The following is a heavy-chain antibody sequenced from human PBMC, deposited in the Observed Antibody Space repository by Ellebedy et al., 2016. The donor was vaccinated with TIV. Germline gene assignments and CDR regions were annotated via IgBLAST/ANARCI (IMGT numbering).Heavy chain of an antibody. D-gene: IGHD3-9*01. Sequence: AASVKVSCKASGGTFSSYAISWVRQAPGQGLEWMGGIIPIFGTANYAQKFQGRVTLTRDTSASTAYMELSSLRSEDTAVYYCAKEQSPYYDILTDSFDYWGQGALVTVSS. CDR3: AKEQSPYYDILTDSFDY. V-gene: IGHV1-69*05. CDR2: IIPIFGTA. J-gene: IGHJ4*02. CDR1: GGTFSSYA.